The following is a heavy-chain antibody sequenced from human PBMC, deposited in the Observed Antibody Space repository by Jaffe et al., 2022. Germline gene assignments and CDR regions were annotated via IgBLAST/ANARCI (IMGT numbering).Heavy chain of an antibody. Sequence: QVQLQESGPGLVKPSETLSLTCAVSGYSISSGYYWGWIRQPPGKGLEWIGSIYHSGSTYYNPSLKSRVTISVDTSKNQFSLKLSSVTAADTAVYYCARDAGYCSGGSCQGWFDPWGQGTLVTVSS. V-gene: IGHV4-38-2*02. CDR3: ARDAGYCSGGSCQGWFDP. D-gene: IGHD2-15*01. J-gene: IGHJ5*02. CDR1: GYSISSGYY. CDR2: IYHSGST.